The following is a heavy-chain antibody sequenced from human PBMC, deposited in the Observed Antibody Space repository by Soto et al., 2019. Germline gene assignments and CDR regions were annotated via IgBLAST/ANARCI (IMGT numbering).Heavy chain of an antibody. Sequence: DVQLLESGGGLVQPGGSLRLSCAASGFTFRSYAMSWVRQAPGKGLEWVSAISGSGGSTYYADSVKGRFTISRDNSKHTLYLQMNSLRAEDTAVYYCAKFRHSSGWVNWFDHWGQGTLVTVSS. CDR2: ISGSGGST. D-gene: IGHD6-19*01. J-gene: IGHJ5*02. CDR1: GFTFRSYA. CDR3: AKFRHSSGWVNWFDH. V-gene: IGHV3-23*01.